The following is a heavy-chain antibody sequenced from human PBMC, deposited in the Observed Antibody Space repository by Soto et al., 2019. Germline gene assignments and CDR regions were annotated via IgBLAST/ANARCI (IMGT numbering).Heavy chain of an antibody. CDR1: GGSFSGYY. Sequence: SETLSLTCAVYGGSFSGYYWTWIRQPPGKGLEWIGEINHRGNTNYNPSLKSRVTISVDTSKNQFSLKLTSVTAADTAVYYCARQEVPQWFTKGYYGMDVWDQGTTVTV. CDR2: INHRGNT. V-gene: IGHV4-34*01. J-gene: IGHJ6*02. D-gene: IGHD2-8*01. CDR3: ARQEVPQWFTKGYYGMDV.